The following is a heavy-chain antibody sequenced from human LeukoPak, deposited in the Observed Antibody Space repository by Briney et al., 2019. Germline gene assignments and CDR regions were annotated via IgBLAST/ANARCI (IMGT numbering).Heavy chain of an antibody. D-gene: IGHD3-10*01. CDR1: GFTFDDYA. CDR3: ARFYASGSSDPIDY. V-gene: IGHV3-9*01. CDR2: ISRNSGSI. J-gene: IGHJ4*02. Sequence: GRSLRLSCAASGFTFDDYAMHWVRQAPGKGLEWVSGISRNSGSIGYADSVKGRFTISRDNAKNSLYLQMNTLTAEDTAVYYCARFYASGSSDPIDYWGQGTLVTVSS.